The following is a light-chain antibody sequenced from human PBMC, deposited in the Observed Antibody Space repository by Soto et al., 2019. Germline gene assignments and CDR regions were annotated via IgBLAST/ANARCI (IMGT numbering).Light chain of an antibody. CDR3: QQWVT. J-gene: IGKJ3*01. Sequence: DIPMTQSPSTLSASVGDRVNITCRASQSISGWLAWYQQKPGKAPKLLIYKASNLETGVPSRFSGSGSGTEFSLTISSLQPDDFATYYCQQWVTFGPGTKVDIK. CDR1: QSISGW. CDR2: KAS. V-gene: IGKV1-5*03.